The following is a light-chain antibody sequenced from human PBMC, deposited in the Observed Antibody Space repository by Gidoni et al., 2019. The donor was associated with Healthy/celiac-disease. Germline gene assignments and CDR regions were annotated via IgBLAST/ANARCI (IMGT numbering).Light chain of an antibody. CDR2: GAS. V-gene: IGKV3-15*01. Sequence: EKVMTQSPATLSVSPGERATHSCRASQSVSSNLAWYQQKPGPAPRLLIYGASTRATGIPARFSGSGSGTEFTLTLSSLQSEYFAVYFCQQYNNWPPLYTFGQGTKLEIK. J-gene: IGKJ2*01. CDR1: QSVSSN. CDR3: QQYNNWPPLYT.